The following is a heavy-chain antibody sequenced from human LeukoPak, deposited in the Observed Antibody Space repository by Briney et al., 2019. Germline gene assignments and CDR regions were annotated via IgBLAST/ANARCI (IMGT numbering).Heavy chain of an antibody. J-gene: IGHJ4*01. CDR2: IYYTGST. CDR3: ASAGNPHYFFF. V-gene: IGHV4-59*11. CDR1: GVSISSHY. Sequence: SETLSLTCTVSGVSISSHYWSWIRQSPGKRLEWIGNIYYTGSTTYNPSLKSRVAISIDTSKTQFSLTLNSVTAADAAVYYCASAGNPHYFFFWGHEPLITASS.